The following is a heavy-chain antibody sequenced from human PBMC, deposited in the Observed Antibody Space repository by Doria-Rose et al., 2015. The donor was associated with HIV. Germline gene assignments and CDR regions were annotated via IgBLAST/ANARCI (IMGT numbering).Heavy chain of an antibody. CDR2: IFSDDER. CDR3: ARIKSSRWYHKYYFDF. CDR1: GVSLSSPGMG. V-gene: IGHV2-26*01. J-gene: IGHJ4*02. Sequence: QVTLKESGPVLVKPTETLTPTCTVSGVSLSSPGMGVSWIRQPPGKALEWLANIFSDDERSYTTSLKSRLTISRGTSKSQAVLTMTDMDPVDTATYYCARIKSSRWYHKYYFDFWGQGTLVIV. D-gene: IGHD6-13*01.